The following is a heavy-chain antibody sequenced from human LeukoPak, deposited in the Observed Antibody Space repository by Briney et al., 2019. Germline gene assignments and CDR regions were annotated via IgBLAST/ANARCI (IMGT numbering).Heavy chain of an antibody. D-gene: IGHD3-10*01. CDR3: AGGLWFGELLSWFDP. V-gene: IGHV1-2*02. Sequence: GASVKVSCKASGYTFTGYYMHWVRQAPGQGLEWMGWINPNSGGTNYAQRFQGRVTMTRDTSISTAYMELSRLRSDDTAVYYCAGGLWFGELLSWFDPWGQGTLVTVSS. J-gene: IGHJ5*02. CDR1: GYTFTGYY. CDR2: INPNSGGT.